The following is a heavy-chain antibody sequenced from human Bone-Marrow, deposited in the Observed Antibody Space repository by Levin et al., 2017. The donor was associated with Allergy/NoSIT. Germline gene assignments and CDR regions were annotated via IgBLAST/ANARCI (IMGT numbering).Heavy chain of an antibody. D-gene: IGHD4-17*01. CDR3: ARGLSWGDYHYFDL. J-gene: IGHJ5*02. CDR1: GGSLSSGGYS. V-gene: IGHV4-30-2*01. CDR2: SYQTGTT. Sequence: SETLSLTCAVSGGSLSSGGYSSTWIRQPPGKGLEWIGYSYQTGTTYYNPSLESRVSISLDRSKNQFSLSLTSVSAADTAVYYCARGLSWGDYHYFDLWGQGILVTVSS.